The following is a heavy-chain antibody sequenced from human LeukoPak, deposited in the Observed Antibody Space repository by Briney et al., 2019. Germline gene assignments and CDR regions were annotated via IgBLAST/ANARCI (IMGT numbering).Heavy chain of an antibody. D-gene: IGHD3-16*01. CDR3: ATKDYLIRHFAY. CDR1: GGSISSSTW. J-gene: IGHJ4*02. Sequence: SGTLSLTCAVSGGSISSSTWWSWVRQPPGKGLEWIGEIYHSGSTNYNPSLKSRVTISVDKSKNQFSLKMSYVTAAGTAVYYCATKDYLIRHFAYWGQGTLVTVSS. CDR2: IYHSGST. V-gene: IGHV4-4*02.